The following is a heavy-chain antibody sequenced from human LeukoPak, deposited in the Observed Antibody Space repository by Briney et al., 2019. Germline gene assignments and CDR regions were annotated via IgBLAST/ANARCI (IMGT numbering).Heavy chain of an antibody. D-gene: IGHD1-26*01. CDR1: GGSISSYY. V-gene: IGHV4-59*01. J-gene: IGHJ4*02. CDR2: IYYSGST. Sequence: PSETLSLTCTVSGGSISSYYWSWIRQPPGKGLEWIGYIYYSGSTNYNPSLKSRVTISVDTSKNQFSLKLSSVTAAGTAVYYCARAMRSASIVGATTYYFDYWGQGTLVTVSS. CDR3: ARAMRSASIVGATTYYFDY.